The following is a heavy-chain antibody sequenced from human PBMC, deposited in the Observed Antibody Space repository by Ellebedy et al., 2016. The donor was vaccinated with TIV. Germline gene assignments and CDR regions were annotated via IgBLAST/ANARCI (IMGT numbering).Heavy chain of an antibody. J-gene: IGHJ4*02. D-gene: IGHD5-24*01. CDR3: VKARDGGGSVDY. CDR1: GFTVSYNH. Sequence: GESLKISCAASGFTVSYNHMSWVRQAPGKGLEWVSVIHSSGRTHYADSVKGSFTISRDHSKNTLYLQVDNLRTEDTAVYYCVKARDGGGSVDYWGQGTLVTVSS. V-gene: IGHV3-66*01. CDR2: IHSSGRT.